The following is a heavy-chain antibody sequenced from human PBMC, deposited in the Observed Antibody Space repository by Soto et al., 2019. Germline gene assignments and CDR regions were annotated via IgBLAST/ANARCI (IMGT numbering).Heavy chain of an antibody. V-gene: IGHV4-39*02. CDR1: GGSIATSSYF. CDR2: IDYRGTI. Sequence: SETLSLTCTVSGGSIATSSYFWAWIRRPPGKGLEWIGSIDYRGTIYNNPSLKSRVTISVDTSKNHVSLKLDSVTAADMALYYCSRRAPEGFDPWGQGTLVTVS. CDR3: SRRAPEGFDP. J-gene: IGHJ5*02.